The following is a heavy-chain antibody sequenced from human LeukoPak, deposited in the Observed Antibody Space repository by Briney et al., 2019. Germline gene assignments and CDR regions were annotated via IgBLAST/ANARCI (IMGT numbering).Heavy chain of an antibody. Sequence: PSETLSLTCTVSGGSISSTIYYWGWIRQPPGKGLEWIGTIYYSGSTYYNPSLKSRVTISVDTSKNQFSLKLSSVTAADTAVYYCARGGGIDYWGQGTLVTVSS. CDR1: GGSISSTIYY. CDR3: ARGGGIDY. V-gene: IGHV4-39*01. D-gene: IGHD2-15*01. CDR2: IYYSGST. J-gene: IGHJ4*02.